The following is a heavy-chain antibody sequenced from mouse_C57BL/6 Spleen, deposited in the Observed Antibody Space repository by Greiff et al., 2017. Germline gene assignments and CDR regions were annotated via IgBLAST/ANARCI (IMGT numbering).Heavy chain of an antibody. CDR1: GYTFTGYL. Sequence: VQLQQSGAELMKPGASVKLSCKATGYTFTGYLIACVKLWPGHGLEWIGEILPGSGSTNYNEKFKSKATLTVDKSSSTAYMQLSSLTSEDSAVYYGAREDYSNFYAMDYWGQGTSVTVSS. V-gene: IGHV1-9*01. CDR2: ILPGSGST. CDR3: AREDYSNFYAMDY. D-gene: IGHD2-5*01. J-gene: IGHJ4*01.